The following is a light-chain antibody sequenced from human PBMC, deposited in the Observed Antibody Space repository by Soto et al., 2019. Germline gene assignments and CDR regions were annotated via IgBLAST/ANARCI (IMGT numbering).Light chain of an antibody. J-gene: IGKJ1*01. CDR2: DAS. V-gene: IGKV3-15*01. Sequence: SASVVSVKKEERATLSCRASQSISRSLAWYQQKPGQAPRLLISDASTRATGIPARFSGSGSGTDFTLTISRLEPDDFAVYYCQPECLSRT. CDR1: QSISRS. CDR3: QPECLSRT.